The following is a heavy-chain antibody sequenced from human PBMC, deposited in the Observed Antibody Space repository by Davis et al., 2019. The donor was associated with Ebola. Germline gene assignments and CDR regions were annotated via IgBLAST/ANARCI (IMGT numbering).Heavy chain of an antibody. Sequence: GGSLRLSCKDFGFTFTNYWIAWVRQMPGKGLECMGVIYPRDSDTRYSPSFQGQVTISADKSINTAYLQWTSLKASDTAMYYCARVASLVSGARGFDSWGQGTLVTVSS. CDR3: ARVASLVSGARGFDS. CDR2: IYPRDSDT. D-gene: IGHD2-15*01. CDR1: GFTFTNYW. V-gene: IGHV5-51*01. J-gene: IGHJ4*02.